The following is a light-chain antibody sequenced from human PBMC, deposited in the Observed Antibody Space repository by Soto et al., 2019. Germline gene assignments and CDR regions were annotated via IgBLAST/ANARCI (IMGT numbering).Light chain of an antibody. J-gene: IGKJ3*01. V-gene: IGKV1-16*02. CDR2: ATS. CDR3: QQYIRYPLT. CDR1: QGINNY. Sequence: DIQMTQSPSSLSASVGDRVNITCRASQGINNYLAWFQKKPGTAPKSLIYATSSLQRGVPSKFSGSGSGTDFTLTINNLQPEDSATYYCQQYIRYPLTFGPGTTVEIK.